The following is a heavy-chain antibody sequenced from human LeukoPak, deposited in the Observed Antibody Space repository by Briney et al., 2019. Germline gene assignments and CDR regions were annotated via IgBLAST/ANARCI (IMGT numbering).Heavy chain of an antibody. D-gene: IGHD3-3*01. Sequence: GSLRPSCAAPGFTLRSYSMHWVRQAPGKGLDGVAFVLYDGSDQYYADSVKGRFTISRDNSKNTVYLQMNSLTVEDTAVYYCARDVQSGSLDPWGQGTLVTVSS. CDR3: ARDVQSGSLDP. J-gene: IGHJ5*02. CDR1: GFTLRSYS. CDR2: VLYDGSDQ. V-gene: IGHV3-30*04.